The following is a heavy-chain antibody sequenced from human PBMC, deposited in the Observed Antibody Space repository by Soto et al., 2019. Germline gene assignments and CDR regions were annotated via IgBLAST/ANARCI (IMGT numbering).Heavy chain of an antibody. CDR2: ISSDGSNK. CDR3: AKDGVGGAGQLWLVRFPDY. CDR1: GFTFSSYG. Sequence: QVQLVESGGGVVQPGRSLRLSCAASGFTFSSYGMHWVRQAPGKGLEWVAVISSDGSNKYYTDSVKGRFTISRDSSENTLYLQMNSLRAEDTAVYYCAKDGVGGAGQLWLVRFPDYWGQGTQVTVSS. D-gene: IGHD6-19*01. V-gene: IGHV3-30*18. J-gene: IGHJ4*02.